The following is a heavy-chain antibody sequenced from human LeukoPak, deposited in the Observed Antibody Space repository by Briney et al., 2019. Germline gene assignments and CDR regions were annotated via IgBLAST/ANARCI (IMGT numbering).Heavy chain of an antibody. CDR2: INPGDSDI. V-gene: IGHV5-51*01. CDR1: GYSFTSYW. J-gene: IGHJ4*02. D-gene: IGHD2-8*02. CDR3: ARQDTGGY. Sequence: GESLKISCKGSGYSFTSYWIAWVRQMPGKGLEWMGIINPGDSDIRYSPSFQGQVTISVEKSVSTAYVQWSSLKASDTAIYYCARQDTGGYWGQGTLVIVSS.